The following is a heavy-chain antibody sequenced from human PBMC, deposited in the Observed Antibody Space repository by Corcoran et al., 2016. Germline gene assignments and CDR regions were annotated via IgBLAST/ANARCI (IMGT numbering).Heavy chain of an antibody. CDR3: ARDSSGTNHFDY. CDR1: GFSLSTSPMR. D-gene: IGHD3-22*01. V-gene: IGHV2-70*04. J-gene: IGHJ4*02. Sequence: QVTLKESGPALVKPTQTLTLTCTFSGFSLSTSPMRVNRIRQPPGKALEWLARIGWDDDKFYSTSLMTRLTISMDTSKNQVVLTMTNMDPVDTATYYCARDSSGTNHFDYWGQGTLVTVSS. CDR2: IGWDDDK.